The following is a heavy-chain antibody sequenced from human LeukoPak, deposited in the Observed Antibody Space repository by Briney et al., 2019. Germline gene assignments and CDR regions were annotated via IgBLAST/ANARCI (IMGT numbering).Heavy chain of an antibody. Sequence: GGSLRLSCAAPGFTFSDYWIHWVRQAPGKGLVWVSRINTDGSITNYADSVKGRFSISRDNARNTLYLQMSSLRAEDTAVYYCARQRGLKFDYWGQGTLVTVSS. J-gene: IGHJ4*02. D-gene: IGHD5-24*01. V-gene: IGHV3-74*01. CDR1: GFTFSDYW. CDR3: ARQRGLKFDY. CDR2: INTDGSIT.